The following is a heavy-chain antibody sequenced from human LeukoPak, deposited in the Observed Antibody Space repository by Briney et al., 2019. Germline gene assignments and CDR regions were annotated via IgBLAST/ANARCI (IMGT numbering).Heavy chain of an antibody. CDR1: GFTFSSYT. CDR2: ISGSGGST. V-gene: IGHV3-23*01. CDR3: AKGSGVTYYYYYMDV. Sequence: GGSLRLSCAASGFTFSSYTMSGVRQAPGKGLEWVSAISGSGGSTYYADSVKGRFTISRDNSKNTLSLKMNSLRAETTAVYYCAKGSGVTYYYYYMDVWGKGTTVTVSS. J-gene: IGHJ6*03. D-gene: IGHD2-8*01.